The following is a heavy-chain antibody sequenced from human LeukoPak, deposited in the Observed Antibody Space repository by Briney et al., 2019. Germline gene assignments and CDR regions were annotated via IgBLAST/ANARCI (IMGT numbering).Heavy chain of an antibody. V-gene: IGHV3-21*01. Sequence: PGGSLRLSCAASGFTFSSYSMNWVRQAPGKGLEWVSSISSSSSYIYYADSVKGRFTISRDNAKNSLYLQMNSLRAEDTAVYYCAREATVNYYYTDVWGKGTTVTISS. CDR3: AREATVNYYYTDV. D-gene: IGHD4-17*01. CDR1: GFTFSSYS. CDR2: ISSSSSYI. J-gene: IGHJ6*03.